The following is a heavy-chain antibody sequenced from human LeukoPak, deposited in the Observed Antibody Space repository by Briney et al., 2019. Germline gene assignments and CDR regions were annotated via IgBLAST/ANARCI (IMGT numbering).Heavy chain of an antibody. CDR2: ISSSSNYI. V-gene: IGHV3-21*04. J-gene: IGHJ6*03. Sequence: KPGGSLRLSCAASGFTFSSYSMNWVRQAPGKGLEWVSSISSSSNYIYYADSVKGRFTISRDNAKNSLYLQMNSLRAEDTAVYYCATSSQIDYGSGSYAAPYYYYYYMDVWGKGTTVTISS. D-gene: IGHD3-10*01. CDR3: ATSSQIDYGSGSYAAPYYYYYYMDV. CDR1: GFTFSSYS.